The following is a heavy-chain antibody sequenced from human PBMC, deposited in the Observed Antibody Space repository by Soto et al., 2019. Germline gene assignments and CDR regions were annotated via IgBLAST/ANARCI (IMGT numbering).Heavy chain of an antibody. D-gene: IGHD3-22*01. Sequence: GGSLRLSCAASGFTFSSYAMSWVRQAPGKGLEWVSAISGSGGSTYYADSVKGRFTISRDNSKNTLYLQMNSLRAEDTAVYYCAKSSIDSSDYYCDYWGQGTLVTVSS. CDR1: GFTFSSYA. CDR3: AKSSIDSSDYYCDY. CDR2: ISGSGGST. J-gene: IGHJ4*02. V-gene: IGHV3-23*01.